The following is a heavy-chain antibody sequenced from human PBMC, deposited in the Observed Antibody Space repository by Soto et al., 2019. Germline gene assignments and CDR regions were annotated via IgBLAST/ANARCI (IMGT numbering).Heavy chain of an antibody. D-gene: IGHD4-17*01. V-gene: IGHV4-39*01. CDR3: ARSMTTVVTLDY. CDR1: GGSISSSSYY. CDR2: IYYSGST. J-gene: IGHJ4*02. Sequence: PSETLSLTCTVSGGSISSSSYYWGWIRQPPGKGLEWIGSIYYSGSTYYNPSLKSRVTISVDTSKNRFSLKLSSVTAADTAVYYCARSMTTVVTLDYWGQGTLVTVS.